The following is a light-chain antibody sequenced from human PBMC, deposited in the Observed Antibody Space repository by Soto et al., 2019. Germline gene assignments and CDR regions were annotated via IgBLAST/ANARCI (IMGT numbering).Light chain of an antibody. Sequence: EIVLTQSPATLSLSPGERATLSCRASQSVSSYLAWYQQNPGQDPRLLIYDASNRATGIPARFSGSGSGTDFTLTTSSLEPEDFAVDYCQQRSNWPPYTFGQGNKLEIK. J-gene: IGKJ2*01. CDR3: QQRSNWPPYT. CDR2: DAS. CDR1: QSVSSY. V-gene: IGKV3-11*01.